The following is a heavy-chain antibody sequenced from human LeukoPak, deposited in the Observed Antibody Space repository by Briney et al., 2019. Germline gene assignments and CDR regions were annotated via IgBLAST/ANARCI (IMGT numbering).Heavy chain of an antibody. D-gene: IGHD2-2*01. V-gene: IGHV4-34*01. CDR3: ARGGVVVPADAFDI. J-gene: IGHJ3*02. CDR2: INHSGST. Sequence: SETLSLTCAVSGGSFGGYYWSWVRQPPGKGLEWIGEINHSGSTNYKPSLKSRVTISVDTSKNQFSLKLSSVTAADTAVYYGARGGVVVPADAFDIWGEGTMLTVSS. CDR1: GGSFGGYY.